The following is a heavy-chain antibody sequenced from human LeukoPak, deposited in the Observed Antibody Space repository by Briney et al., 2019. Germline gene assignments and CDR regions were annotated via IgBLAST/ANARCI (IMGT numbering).Heavy chain of an antibody. CDR2: IYDSGST. D-gene: IGHD5-24*01. Sequence: PSETLSLTCTVSGGSIRSSYYYWGWIRQPPGKGLEWIGSIYDSGSTYYNPSLKSRVTISVDTSKNQFSLQLNSVTPEDTAVYYCARDQIEMATIMDYYYGMDVWGQGTTVTVSS. CDR1: GGSIRSSYYY. CDR3: ARDQIEMATIMDYYYGMDV. V-gene: IGHV4-39*02. J-gene: IGHJ6*02.